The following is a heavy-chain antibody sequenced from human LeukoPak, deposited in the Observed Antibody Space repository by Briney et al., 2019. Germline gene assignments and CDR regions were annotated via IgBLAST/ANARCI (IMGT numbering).Heavy chain of an antibody. J-gene: IGHJ4*02. D-gene: IGHD6-19*01. CDR3: AKQGRLQRIAVAGTGSPFDY. V-gene: IGHV3-23*01. CDR2: ISGCGGST. CDR1: GFIFSIHA. Sequence: GGSLRLSCAASGFIFSIHAMSWVRQAPGKGLEWVSAISGCGGSTYYADSVKGRFTISRDNSKNTLYLQMNSLRAEDTAVHYCAKQGRLQRIAVAGTGSPFDYWGQGTLVTVSS.